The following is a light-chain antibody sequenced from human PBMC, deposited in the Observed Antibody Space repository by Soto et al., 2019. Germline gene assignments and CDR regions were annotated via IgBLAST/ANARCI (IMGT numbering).Light chain of an antibody. J-gene: IGKJ2*01. CDR3: QQVSRYPYT. V-gene: IGKV1-9*01. CDR1: QGVGSY. CDR2: VAS. Sequence: DIQLTQSPSFLSASVGDRVTITCRASQGVGSYLVWYQQNPGKAPNLLIYVASTLQSGVPSRFSGSGFGTEFTLTVSSLQPEDFATYYWQQVSRYPYTFGQGTKLEIK.